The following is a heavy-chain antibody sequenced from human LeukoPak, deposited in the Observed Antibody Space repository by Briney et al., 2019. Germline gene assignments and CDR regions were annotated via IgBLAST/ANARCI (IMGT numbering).Heavy chain of an antibody. CDR2: IKPDESEK. D-gene: IGHD1-26*01. V-gene: IGHV3-7*01. CDR1: GFIFSTYW. Sequence: GGSLRHSCAASGFIFSTYWMRWVRQAPGRGLEWVANIKPDESEKYYVDSVRGRFTSFRDNAKNSLYLQMNTLRDEDTAVYYCARAKYSGSYPYYYDYWGQGTLVTVSS. CDR3: ARAKYSGSYPYYYDY. J-gene: IGHJ4*02.